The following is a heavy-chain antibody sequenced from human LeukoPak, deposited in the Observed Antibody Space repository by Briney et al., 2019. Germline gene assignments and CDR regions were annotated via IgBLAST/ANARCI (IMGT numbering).Heavy chain of an antibody. Sequence: LSCAASGFTFSDYYMSWIRQPPGKGLEWIGYIYYSGSTNYNPSLKSRVTISVDTSKNQFSLKLSSVAAADTAVYYCARLQDWFDPWGQGTLVTVSS. CDR2: IYYSGST. CDR1: GFTFSDYY. J-gene: IGHJ5*02. CDR3: ARLQDWFDP. V-gene: IGHV4-59*08.